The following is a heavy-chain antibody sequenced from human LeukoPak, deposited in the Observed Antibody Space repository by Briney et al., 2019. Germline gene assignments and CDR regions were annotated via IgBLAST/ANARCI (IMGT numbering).Heavy chain of an antibody. J-gene: IGHJ6*03. CDR3: ARTASHCSGGSCYSPYYYMDV. V-gene: IGHV5-51*01. Sequence: GESLKISCKGSGYSFTSYWIGWVRQMPGKGLEWMGIIYPDDSDTRYSPSFQGQVTISAGKSISTIYLQWSGLKASDTGMYYCARTASHCSGGSCYSPYYYMDVWGKGTTVTVSS. CDR2: IYPDDSDT. D-gene: IGHD2-15*01. CDR1: GYSFTSYW.